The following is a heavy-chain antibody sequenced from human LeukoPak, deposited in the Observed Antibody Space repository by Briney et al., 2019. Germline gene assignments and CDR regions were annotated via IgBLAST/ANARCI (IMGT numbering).Heavy chain of an antibody. CDR2: IRYDGSNK. V-gene: IGHV3-30*02. CDR3: AKDVGFGELFSYYYYMDV. D-gene: IGHD3-10*01. J-gene: IGHJ6*03. Sequence: GGSLRLSCAASGSTFSSYGMHWVRQAPGKGLEWVAFIRYDGSNKYYADSVKGRFTISRDNSKNTLYLQMNSLRAEDTAVYYCAKDVGFGELFSYYYYMDVWGKGTTVTVSS. CDR1: GSTFSSYG.